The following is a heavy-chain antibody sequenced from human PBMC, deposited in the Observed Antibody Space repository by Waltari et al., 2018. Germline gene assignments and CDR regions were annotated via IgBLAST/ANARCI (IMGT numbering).Heavy chain of an antibody. J-gene: IGHJ4*02. CDR3: ARDGYDWIAFDV. CDR2: ISGTGSNT. V-gene: IGHV3-23*01. CDR1: GFTVSSSA. Sequence: EAQLWASGGGWVQPGGSLRVSCAASGFTVSSSAMCWVRQAPGKGLEWVSEISGTGSNTYYADSVKGRFTISKDNSKNILYLQMDSLRAEDTAVYYCARDGYDWIAFDVWGQGVLVTVSS. D-gene: IGHD5-12*01.